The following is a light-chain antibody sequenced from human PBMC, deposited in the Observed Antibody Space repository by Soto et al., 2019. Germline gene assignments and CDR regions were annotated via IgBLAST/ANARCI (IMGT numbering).Light chain of an antibody. CDR2: AAS. J-gene: IGKJ4*01. CDR3: KQLNSYPFS. V-gene: IGKV1-9*01. CDR1: QGISSY. Sequence: IQLTQSPSSLSASVGDRVTITCRASQGISSYLAWYQQKPGKAPKLLIYAASTLQSGVPSRFSGSGSGTDFTLTISSLKPEDFATYYCKQLNSYPFSFGGGTKVEIK.